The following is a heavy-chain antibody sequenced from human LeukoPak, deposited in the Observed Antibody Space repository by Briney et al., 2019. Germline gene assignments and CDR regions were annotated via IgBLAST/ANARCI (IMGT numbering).Heavy chain of an antibody. J-gene: IGHJ6*02. V-gene: IGHV4-34*01. CDR3: ARGRGLDPETNSGPVSFLKPTVTTTRGGARYYYGMDV. CDR1: GGSFSGYY. Sequence: SETLSLTCAVYGGSFSGYYWSWIRQPPGKGLEWIGEINHSGSTNYNPSLKSRVTISVDTSKNQFSLKLSSVTAADTAVYYCARGRGLDPETNSGPVSFLKPTVTTTRGGARYYYGMDVWGQGTTVTVSS. CDR2: INHSGST. D-gene: IGHD4-17*01.